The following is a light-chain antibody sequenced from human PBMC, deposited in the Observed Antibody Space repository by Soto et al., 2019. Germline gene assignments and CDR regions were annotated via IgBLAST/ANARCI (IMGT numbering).Light chain of an antibody. CDR2: WAS. J-gene: IGKJ1*01. V-gene: IGKV4-1*01. CDR3: QKYYSTPRT. Sequence: IVMTQSPDSLAVSLGDRSTINCNSSQSVLYSSNNKNYLAWYQQKPGQPPKLLIYWASTRESGVPDRFSGSGSGTDFTLTISSLQAEDVAVYYCQKYYSTPRTFGQGTKVDIK. CDR1: QSVLYSSNNKNY.